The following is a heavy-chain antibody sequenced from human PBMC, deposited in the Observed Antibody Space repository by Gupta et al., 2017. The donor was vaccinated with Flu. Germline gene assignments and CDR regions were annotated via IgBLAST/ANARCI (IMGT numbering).Heavy chain of an antibody. CDR3: AKERGSYYGGYVDY. D-gene: IGHD1-26*01. V-gene: IGHV3-23*01. J-gene: IGHJ4*02. CDR2: ISGSGDST. CDR1: SYA. Sequence: SYAMSWVRQVPGKGLEWVSVISGSGDSTYYAASVKGRFTISRDNSRYTLFLQMNSLRAEDTAVYYCAKERGSYYGGYVDYWGQGTLVSVSS.